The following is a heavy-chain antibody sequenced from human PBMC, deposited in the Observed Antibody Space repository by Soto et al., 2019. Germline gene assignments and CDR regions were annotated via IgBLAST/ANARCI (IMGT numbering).Heavy chain of an antibody. CDR1: GYTFTSYW. Sequence: GESLKISCKGSGYTFTSYWIAWVRQMPGKGLEWMGVIYPADSDTRYSPSFQGQVTISADKSISTAYLEWSSLKASDTAMYYCARNLIVNSGPLDYWGQGTLVTVSS. CDR3: ARNLIVNSGPLDY. J-gene: IGHJ4*02. D-gene: IGHD3-22*01. CDR2: IYPADSDT. V-gene: IGHV5-51*01.